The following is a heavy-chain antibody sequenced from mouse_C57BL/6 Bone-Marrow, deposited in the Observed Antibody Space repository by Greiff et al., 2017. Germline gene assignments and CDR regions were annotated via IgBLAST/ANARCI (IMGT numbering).Heavy chain of an antibody. CDR2: IYPRSGNT. V-gene: IGHV1-81*01. D-gene: IGHD1-1*01. CDR3: ARRDYYGSSYAY. J-gene: IGHJ3*01. Sequence: VQLQQSGAELARPGASVKLSCKASGYTFTSYGISWVKQRTGQGLEWIGEIYPRSGNTYYNEKFKGKATLTADKSSSTAYMELRSLTSEDSAVYFWARRDYYGSSYAYWGQGTLVTVSA. CDR1: GYTFTSYG.